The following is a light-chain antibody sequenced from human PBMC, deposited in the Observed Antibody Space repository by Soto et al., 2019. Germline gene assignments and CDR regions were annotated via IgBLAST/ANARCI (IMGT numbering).Light chain of an antibody. CDR2: DVS. V-gene: IGLV2-14*03. Sequence: QSALTQPASVSGSPGQSITISCTGTSSDVGGHNYVSWYQHHPGKVPKLIIFDVSSRPSGVSNRFSGSKSGNTASLTISGLQAEDGADYYCSSYTSTTTLVFGGGTKLTVL. CDR1: SSDVGGHNY. CDR3: SSYTSTTTLV. J-gene: IGLJ2*01.